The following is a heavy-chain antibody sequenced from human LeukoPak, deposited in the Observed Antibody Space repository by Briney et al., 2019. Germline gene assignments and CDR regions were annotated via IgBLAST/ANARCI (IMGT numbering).Heavy chain of an antibody. D-gene: IGHD3-22*01. CDR1: GGSISSGGYY. CDR3: AREVYYYDSSGYYYRYNWFDP. CDR2: IYYSGST. V-gene: IGHV4-31*03. J-gene: IGHJ5*02. Sequence: PSETLSLTCTVSGGSISSGGYYWSWIRQHPGKGLEWIGYIYYSGSTYYNPSLKSRVTISVDTSKNQFSLKLSSVTAADTAVYYCAREVYYYDSSGYYYRYNWFDPWGQGTLVIVSS.